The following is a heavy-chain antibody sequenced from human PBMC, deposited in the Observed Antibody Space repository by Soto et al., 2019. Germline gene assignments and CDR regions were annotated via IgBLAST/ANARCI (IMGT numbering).Heavy chain of an antibody. CDR2: IWFDGSDK. D-gene: IGHD6-13*01. J-gene: IGHJ5*02. CDR1: GFTFNVYG. V-gene: IGHV3-33*01. Sequence: QEQLVESGGGVVQPGTSLRLSCVASGFTFNVYGMHWVRQAPGKGLEWVAAIWFDGSDKYYADSVKGRFTISRDNSKNTLYLQLNSLRAEDTGVYYGARLVGAAAGRFDPWGQGTLVIVSS. CDR3: ARLVGAAAGRFDP.